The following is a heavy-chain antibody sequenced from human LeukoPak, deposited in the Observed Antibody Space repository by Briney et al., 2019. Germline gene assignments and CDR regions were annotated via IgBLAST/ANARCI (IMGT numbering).Heavy chain of an antibody. D-gene: IGHD6-13*01. Sequence: SVKVSCKASGGTFSSYAISWVRQAPGQGLEWMGGIIPIFGTANCAQKFQGRVTITADESTSTAYMEVSSLGSEDTAVYYCARDQQPGGDSSSSFDYWGQGSLVTVSS. J-gene: IGHJ4*02. CDR3: ARDQQPGGDSSSSFDY. V-gene: IGHV1-69*13. CDR1: GGTFSSYA. CDR2: IIPIFGTA.